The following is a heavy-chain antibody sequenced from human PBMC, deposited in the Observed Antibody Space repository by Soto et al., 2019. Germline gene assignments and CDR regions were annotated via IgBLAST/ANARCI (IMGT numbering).Heavy chain of an antibody. CDR2: IYYSGST. CDR3: ARGIEGWYQGRYYYGMDV. Sequence: SETLSLTCTVSGGSVSSGSYYWSWIRQPPGKGLEWIGYIYYSGSTNYNPSLKRRVTRSVDTSKNQFSLKLSSVTAADTAVYYCARGIEGWYQGRYYYGMDVWGQGTTVTVS. J-gene: IGHJ6*02. CDR1: GGSVSSGSYY. V-gene: IGHV4-61*01. D-gene: IGHD6-19*01.